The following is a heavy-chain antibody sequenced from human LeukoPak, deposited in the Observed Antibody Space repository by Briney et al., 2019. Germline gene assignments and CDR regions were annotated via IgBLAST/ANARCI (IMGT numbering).Heavy chain of an antibody. CDR2: TSASGST. Sequence: SETLSLTCTVSGGSMSDYYWSWTRQPAGMGLEWIGRTSASGSTNYNPSLKSRVTVSVDTSKNQFSLKLSSVTAADTAVFYCARGLVVAPNNWFDPWGQGTLVTVSS. CDR1: GGSMSDYY. D-gene: IGHD2-15*01. V-gene: IGHV4-4*07. J-gene: IGHJ5*02. CDR3: ARGLVVAPNNWFDP.